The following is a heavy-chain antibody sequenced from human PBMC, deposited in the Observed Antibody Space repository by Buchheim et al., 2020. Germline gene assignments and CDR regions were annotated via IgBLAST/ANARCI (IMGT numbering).Heavy chain of an antibody. Sequence: QVQLVESGGGVVQPGRSLRLSCAASGFTFSSYAMHWVRQAPGKGLEWVAVISYDGSNKYYADSVKGRFTISRDNSKNTLYLQMNSLRAEDTAVYYCARVTMIVVVIPFDYWGQGTL. D-gene: IGHD3-22*01. V-gene: IGHV3-30-3*01. CDR2: ISYDGSNK. CDR3: ARVTMIVVVIPFDY. J-gene: IGHJ4*02. CDR1: GFTFSSYA.